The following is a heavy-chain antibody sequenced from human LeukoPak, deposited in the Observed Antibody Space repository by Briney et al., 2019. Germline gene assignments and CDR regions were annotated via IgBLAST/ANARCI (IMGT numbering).Heavy chain of an antibody. CDR2: TSSSSSYI. CDR1: GFTFSSYS. J-gene: IGHJ5*02. V-gene: IGHV3-21*01. CDR3: ARAAMVRGVIGWFDP. Sequence: GGSLRLSCAASGFTFSSYSMNWVRQAPGKGLEWVSSTSSSSSYIYHADSVKGRFTISRDNAKNSLYLQMNSLRAEDTAVYYCARAAMVRGVIGWFDPWGQGTLVTVSS. D-gene: IGHD3-10*01.